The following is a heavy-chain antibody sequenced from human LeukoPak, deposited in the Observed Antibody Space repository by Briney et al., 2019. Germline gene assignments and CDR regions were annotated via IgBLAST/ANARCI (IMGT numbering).Heavy chain of an antibody. CDR3: AREIHSSSWYYFDY. CDR1: GYTFTSYG. Sequence: GASVKFSCKASGYTFTSYGIRWVRQDPGQGLEWMGWISAYNGNTNYAQKLQGRVTMTTDTSTSTAYMELRSLRSDDTAVYYCAREIHSSSWYYFDYWGQGTLVTVSS. D-gene: IGHD6-13*01. J-gene: IGHJ4*02. CDR2: ISAYNGNT. V-gene: IGHV1-18*01.